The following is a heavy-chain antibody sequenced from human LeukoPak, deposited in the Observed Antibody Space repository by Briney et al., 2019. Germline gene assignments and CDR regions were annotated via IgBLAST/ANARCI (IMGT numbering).Heavy chain of an antibody. CDR3: ARADSSSWYGGY. CDR2: INPNSGGT. J-gene: IGHJ4*02. Sequence: ASVTVSFKSSGYTFTFYYMHWVRQAPGQGLEWMGWINPNSGGTNYAQKFQGRVTMTRDTSISTAYMELTSLISDDTAVYYCARADSSSWYGGYWGQGTLVTVSS. D-gene: IGHD6-13*01. CDR1: GYTFTFYY. V-gene: IGHV1-2*02.